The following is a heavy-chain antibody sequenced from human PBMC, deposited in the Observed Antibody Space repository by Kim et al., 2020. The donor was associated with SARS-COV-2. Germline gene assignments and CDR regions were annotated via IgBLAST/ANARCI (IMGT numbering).Heavy chain of an antibody. CDR2: IYSGGDT. V-gene: IGHV3-66*04. J-gene: IGHJ3*01. D-gene: IGHD3-3*01. CDR3: SRQARALRFFYDFFEV. Sequence: GGSLRLSCAASGFTVSSNYVSWVRQAPGKGLEWVSVIYSGGDTYYADSVKGRFTISRDNSKNTLFLQMNSLRAEDTAVYYCSRQARALRFFYDFFEVWG. CDR1: GFTVSSNY.